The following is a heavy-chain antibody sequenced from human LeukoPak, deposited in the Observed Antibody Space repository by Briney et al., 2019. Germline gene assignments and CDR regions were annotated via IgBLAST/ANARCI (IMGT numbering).Heavy chain of an antibody. CDR3: ARHHHNWNWDY. CDR2: ISYSGST. J-gene: IGHJ4*02. CDR1: GGSSSGSSYY. D-gene: IGHD1-7*01. V-gene: IGHV4-39*01. Sequence: PSETLSLTCTVSGGSSSGSSYYWGWIRQSPGKGLEWIGSISYSGSTYYNPSLRGRVTIFVDTSKNQFSLKLSSVTAADTAVYYCARHHHNWNWDYWGQGTLVTVSS.